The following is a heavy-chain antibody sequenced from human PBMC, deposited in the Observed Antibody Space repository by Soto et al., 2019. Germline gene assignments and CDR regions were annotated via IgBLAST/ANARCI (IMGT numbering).Heavy chain of an antibody. Sequence: GGSLGLSCAAFGLTLSTSSMNWVRQAPGKGLEWVSSISSSSSYIYYADSVKGRFTISRDNAKNSLYLQMNSLRAEDTAVYYCARGLYYGSGSSPPYGIDVWGQGTTVTVSS. J-gene: IGHJ6*02. V-gene: IGHV3-21*01. CDR3: ARGLYYGSGSSPPYGIDV. D-gene: IGHD3-10*01. CDR2: ISSSSSYI. CDR1: GLTLSTSS.